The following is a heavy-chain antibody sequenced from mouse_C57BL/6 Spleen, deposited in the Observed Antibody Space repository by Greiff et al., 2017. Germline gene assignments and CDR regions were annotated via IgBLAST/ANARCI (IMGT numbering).Heavy chain of an antibody. CDR1: GFTFSSYA. J-gene: IGHJ2*01. D-gene: IGHD1-1*01. CDR3: ARGVITTVVVFDY. Sequence: EVKLVESGGGLVKPGGSLKLSCAASGFTFSSYAMSWVRQTPEKRLEWVATISDGGSYTYYPDNVKGRFPISRDNAKNNLYLQMSHLKSEDTAMYYCARGVITTVVVFDYWGQGTTLTVSS. V-gene: IGHV5-4*03. CDR2: ISDGGSYT.